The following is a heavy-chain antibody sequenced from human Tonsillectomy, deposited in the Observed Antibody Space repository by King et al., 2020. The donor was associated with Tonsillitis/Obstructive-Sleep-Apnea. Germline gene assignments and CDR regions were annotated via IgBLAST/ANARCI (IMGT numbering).Heavy chain of an antibody. CDR2: ISGDGGIT. D-gene: IGHD3-3*01. V-gene: IGHV3-43*02. Sequence: VQLVESGGGVVQPGGSLRLSCAASGFTFDDSAMHWVRQTPGKSLEWVSLISGDGGITYYADSVKGRFTIDRDNSNNSLYLQMNTLKTEDTALYYCASGVVWTLGRYWGPGTLVTVSS. CDR1: GFTFDDSA. CDR3: ASGVVWTLGRY. J-gene: IGHJ4*02.